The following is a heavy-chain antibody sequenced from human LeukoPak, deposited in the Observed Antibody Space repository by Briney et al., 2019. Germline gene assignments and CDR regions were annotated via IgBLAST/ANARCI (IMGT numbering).Heavy chain of an antibody. D-gene: IGHD3-3*01. J-gene: IGHJ2*01. CDR2: INHSGST. Sequence: SETLSLTCAVYGGSFSGYYWSWIRQPPGKGLEWIGEINHSGSTNYNPSLTRRVTISVDTSKNQFSLKLSSVTAADTAVYYCARGRPFLTYYDFWSGYPPYWYFDLWGRGTLVTVSS. CDR1: GGSFSGYY. V-gene: IGHV4-34*01. CDR3: ARGRPFLTYYDFWSGYPPYWYFDL.